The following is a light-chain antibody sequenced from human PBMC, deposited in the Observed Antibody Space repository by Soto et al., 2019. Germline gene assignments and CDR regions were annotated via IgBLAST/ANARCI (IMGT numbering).Light chain of an antibody. V-gene: IGKV2-30*01. J-gene: IGKJ5*01. CDR1: QSLVYSDGNTY. Sequence: DVGMTQSSLSLPVTLGQPASISCRSSQSLVYSDGNTYLHWLQQRPGQSPGLLIYKVSNRESGVPDRFSGSGSGSAFTLSISRVEADDIGIYYCMQGTQWPITFGQGTRLEVK. CDR3: MQGTQWPIT. CDR2: KVS.